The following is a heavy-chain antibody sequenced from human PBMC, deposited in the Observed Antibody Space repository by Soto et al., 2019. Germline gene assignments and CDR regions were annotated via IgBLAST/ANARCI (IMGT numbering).Heavy chain of an antibody. J-gene: IGHJ4*02. CDR2: ISGSGGST. V-gene: IGHV3-23*01. D-gene: IGHD5-18*01. Sequence: GGSLRLSCAASGFTFSSYAMSWVRQAPGKGLEWVSAISGSGGSTYYADSVKGRFTISRDNSKNTLYLQMNSLRAEDTAVYYCAKDLGGYSYGYGFGYWGQGTLVTVSS. CDR3: AKDLGGYSYGYGFGY. CDR1: GFTFSSYA.